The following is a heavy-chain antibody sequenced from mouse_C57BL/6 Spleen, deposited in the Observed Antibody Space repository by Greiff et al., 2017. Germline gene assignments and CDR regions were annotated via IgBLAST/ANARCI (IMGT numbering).Heavy chain of an antibody. J-gene: IGHJ3*01. Sequence: VQLQPSGPELVKPGASVKISCKASGYTFTDYYMNWVKQSHGKSLEWIGDINPNNGGTSYNQKFKGKATLTVDKSSSTAYMELRSLTSEDSAVYYCARGSSSAWFAYWGQGTLVTVSA. CDR3: ARGSSSAWFAY. V-gene: IGHV1-26*01. CDR1: GYTFTDYY. D-gene: IGHD1-1*01. CDR2: INPNNGGT.